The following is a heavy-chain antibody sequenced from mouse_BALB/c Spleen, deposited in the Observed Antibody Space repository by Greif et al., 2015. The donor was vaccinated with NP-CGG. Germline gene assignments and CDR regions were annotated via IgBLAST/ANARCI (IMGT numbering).Heavy chain of an antibody. D-gene: IGHD1-2*01. CDR2: INPSTGYT. Sequence: QVQLQQSGAELAKPGASVKMSCKASGYTFTSYWMHWVKQRPGQGPEWIGYINPSTGYTEYNQKFKDKATLTADKSSSTAYMQLSSLTSEDSAVYYCARRTTATYFDYWGQGTTLTVSS. CDR3: ARRTTATYFDY. J-gene: IGHJ2*01. V-gene: IGHV1-7*01. CDR1: GYTFTSYW.